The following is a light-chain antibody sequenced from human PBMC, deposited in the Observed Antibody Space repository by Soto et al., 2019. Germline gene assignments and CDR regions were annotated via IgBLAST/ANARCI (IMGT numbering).Light chain of an antibody. CDR1: QSVFYSSNNKNY. V-gene: IGKV4-1*01. J-gene: IGKJ2*01. CDR3: QQYYSTPYT. Sequence: DIVMTQSPDSLAVSPGERATINCESGQSVFYSSNNKNYLAWYQQKPGQPPKLLIYWASTRDSGVPDRFSGSGSGTDFTLTNSSLQAEDVAVYYCQQYYSTPYTFGQGTKLEIK. CDR2: WAS.